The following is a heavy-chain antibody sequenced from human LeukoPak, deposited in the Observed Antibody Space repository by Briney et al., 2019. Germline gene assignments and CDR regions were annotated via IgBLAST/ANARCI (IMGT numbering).Heavy chain of an antibody. CDR3: ARGGYDFWSGQNEFDY. J-gene: IGHJ4*02. D-gene: IGHD3-3*01. Sequence: PSETLSLTCAVYGGSFSGYYWSWIRQPPGKGLEWIGEINRSGSANYNPSLKSRVTISVDTSKNQFSLKLSSVTAADTAVYYCARGGYDFWSGQNEFDYWGQGTLVTVSS. CDR2: INRSGSA. V-gene: IGHV4-34*01. CDR1: GGSFSGYY.